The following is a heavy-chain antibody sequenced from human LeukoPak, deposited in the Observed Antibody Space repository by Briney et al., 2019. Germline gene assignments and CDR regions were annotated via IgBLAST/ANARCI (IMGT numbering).Heavy chain of an antibody. Sequence: ASVKVSCKASGYTFTSYGISWVRQAPGQGLEWMGWISAYNGNTNYAQKLQGRVTMTTDTSTSTAYMELRSLRSDDTAVYYCARDPLGGSYLTYFDYWGQGTLVTISS. D-gene: IGHD1-26*01. CDR3: ARDPLGGSYLTYFDY. CDR2: ISAYNGNT. CDR1: GYTFTSYG. J-gene: IGHJ4*02. V-gene: IGHV1-18*01.